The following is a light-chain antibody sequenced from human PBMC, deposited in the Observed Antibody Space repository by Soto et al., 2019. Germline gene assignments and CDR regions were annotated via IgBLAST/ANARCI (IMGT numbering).Light chain of an antibody. Sequence: EIVLTQYPGTLSWSPGERATLSCRGSQSVSSNYLAWYQQKPGQAPRLLIYGASSRATGIPDRFSGSGSGTDFTLTIRRLETEDFAVYYCQQYGSSYPWTFGQGTQVDIK. J-gene: IGKJ1*01. CDR1: QSVSSNY. CDR2: GAS. V-gene: IGKV3-20*01. CDR3: QQYGSSYPWT.